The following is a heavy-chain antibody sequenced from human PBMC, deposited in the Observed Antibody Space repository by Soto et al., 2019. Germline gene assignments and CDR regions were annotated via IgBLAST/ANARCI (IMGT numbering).Heavy chain of an antibody. CDR3: ARSGYSFAWGY. CDR2: INSDGST. J-gene: IGHJ4*02. V-gene: IGHV3-53*01. CDR1: GFLVNSAY. D-gene: IGHD5-18*01. Sequence: EVLLVESGGGLIPPGGYLRLSCAASGFLVNSAYMTWGRQAPGKGLEWLSMINSDGSTLYAESVKGRFTISRDNSKNRLDLQMNSLRAEDTAMYYCARSGYSFAWGYWGQGTLVIVTS.